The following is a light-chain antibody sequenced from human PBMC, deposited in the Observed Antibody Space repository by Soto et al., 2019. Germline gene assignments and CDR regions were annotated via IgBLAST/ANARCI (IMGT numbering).Light chain of an antibody. CDR2: DAS. CDR1: QGINNN. J-gene: IGKJ2*01. V-gene: IGKV1-16*02. Sequence: QMTQSPSSLYASVGDRVTITCRASQGINNNLAWLQQKPGKAPKSLISDASRLQSGVPSKFSGSGTGTDFNLPISSLQPEDFATYYCQQYNSYPYTFGQGTKLEIK. CDR3: QQYNSYPYT.